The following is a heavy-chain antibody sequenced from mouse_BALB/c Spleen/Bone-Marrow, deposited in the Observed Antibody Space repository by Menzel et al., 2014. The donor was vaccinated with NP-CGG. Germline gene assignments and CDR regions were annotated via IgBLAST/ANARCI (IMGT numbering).Heavy chain of an antibody. CDR3: ARGNGGAWFAY. CDR1: GYTFTSYY. J-gene: IGHJ3*01. CDR2: IYPGNVNT. Sequence: QAQLQHPGPELVKPGASVRISCKASGYTFTSYYIHWVKQRPGQGLEWIGWIYPGNVNTKYNEKFKGKATLTADKSSSTAYMQLSSLTSEDSAVYFCARGNGGAWFAYWGQGTLITVSA. V-gene: IGHV1S56*01.